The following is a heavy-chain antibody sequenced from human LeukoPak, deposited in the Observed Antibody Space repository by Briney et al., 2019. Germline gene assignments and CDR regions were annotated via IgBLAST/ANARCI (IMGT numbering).Heavy chain of an antibody. Sequence: SETLSLTCTVYGESFSGYSCTWIRQPPGKGLEWIAEVNHSGSTNYNPPLKSRVTISLDTSKNQFLLKLSSVTAADTAVYYCARGVYYGSGSYSWGQGTLVTVSS. CDR2: VNHSGST. J-gene: IGHJ4*02. CDR1: GESFSGYS. V-gene: IGHV4-34*01. D-gene: IGHD3-10*01. CDR3: ARGVYYGSGSYS.